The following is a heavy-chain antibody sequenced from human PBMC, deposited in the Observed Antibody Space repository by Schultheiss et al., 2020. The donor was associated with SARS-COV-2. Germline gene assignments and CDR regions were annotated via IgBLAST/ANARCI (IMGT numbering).Heavy chain of an antibody. CDR3: ARDSYDILTGPLGMDV. J-gene: IGHJ6*02. CDR1: GGSISSGGFH. V-gene: IGHV4-39*07. CDR2: IYHSGST. D-gene: IGHD3-9*01. Sequence: SQTLSLTCTVSGGSISSGGFHWSWIRQSPGKGLEWIGSIYHSGSTYYNPSLKSRVTISVDMSKKQFSLKVNSVTAADTAVYYCARDSYDILTGPLGMDVWGQGTTVTVSS.